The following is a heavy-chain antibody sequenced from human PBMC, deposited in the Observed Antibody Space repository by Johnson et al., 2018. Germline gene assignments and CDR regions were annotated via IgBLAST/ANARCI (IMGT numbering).Heavy chain of an antibody. CDR2: ITLAGKRQ. Sequence: QVQLVESGGGVVQPGMSLRLSCAAYGFTFSASGIDTHWVRQSPDKGLEWVTHITLAGKRQFYTDSVKGRFSVSSDNPRNTVYLQMNSLRPEDTARYHCVQGPSHGAFDIWGKGRWSWCLQ. V-gene: IGHV3-30*18. CDR3: VQGPSHGAFDI. CDR1: GFTFSASG. D-gene: IGHD2-2*01. J-gene: IGHJ3*02.